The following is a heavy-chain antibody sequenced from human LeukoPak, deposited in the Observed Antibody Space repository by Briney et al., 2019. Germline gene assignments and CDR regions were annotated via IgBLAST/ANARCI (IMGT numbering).Heavy chain of an antibody. V-gene: IGHV4-59*01. CDR3: ARGLGSYPYYFDY. J-gene: IGHJ4*02. Sequence: SETLSLTCTVSGDSISSYYWSWLRLPPGKGPEWIGSISYSGSTNYNPSLKSRVTISIDTSKNHFSLKVTSVTAADTAVYYCARGLGSYPYYFDYWGQGTLVTVSS. CDR1: GDSISSYY. D-gene: IGHD1-26*01. CDR2: ISYSGST.